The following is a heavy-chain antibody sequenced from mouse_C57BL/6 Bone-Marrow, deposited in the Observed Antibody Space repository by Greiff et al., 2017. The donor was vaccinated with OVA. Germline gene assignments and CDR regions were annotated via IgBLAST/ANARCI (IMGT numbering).Heavy chain of an antibody. CDR1: GYTLTSYG. V-gene: IGHV1-81*01. CDR2: IYPRSGNT. CDR3: ALTQYFDV. D-gene: IGHD4-1*01. J-gene: IGHJ1*03. Sequence: VQLQKSGAELARPGASVKLSCKASGYTLTSYGISWVKQRTGQGLEWIGEIYPRSGNTYYNEKFKGKATLTADKSSSTAYMERRSLTSEDSAVYFCALTQYFDVWGTGTTVTVSS.